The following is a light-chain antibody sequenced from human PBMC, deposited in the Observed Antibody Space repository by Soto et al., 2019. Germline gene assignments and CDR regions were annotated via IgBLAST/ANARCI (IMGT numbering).Light chain of an antibody. CDR3: QVWDSSALSYV. Sequence: SYELTQPLSVSVALGQTARITCGGNNIGSKNVHWYQQKPGQAPVLVIYRDSNRPSGIPERFSGSNSGNTATLTISRAQAGDEADYYCQVWDSSALSYVFGTGTKLTVL. CDR1: NIGSKN. CDR2: RDS. J-gene: IGLJ1*01. V-gene: IGLV3-9*01.